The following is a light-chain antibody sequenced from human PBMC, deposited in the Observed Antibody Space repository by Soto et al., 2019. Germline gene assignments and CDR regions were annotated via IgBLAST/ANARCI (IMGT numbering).Light chain of an antibody. CDR1: SSDVGGYNY. Sequence: QSALTQPASVSGSPRQSIAISCTGTSSDVGGYNYVSWYQQHPGKAPKLIIYDVSKRPSGVSDRFSGSKSGNTASLTISGLQAEDEADYYCSSYTSSSTLIFGGGTKLTVL. J-gene: IGLJ2*01. CDR3: SSYTSSSTLI. V-gene: IGLV2-14*03. CDR2: DVS.